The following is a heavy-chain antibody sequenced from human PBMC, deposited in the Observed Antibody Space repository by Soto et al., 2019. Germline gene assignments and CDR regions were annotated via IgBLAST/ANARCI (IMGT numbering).Heavy chain of an antibody. CDR2: ISGNNGNT. Sequence: QVQLVQSGAEVKKPGASVKVSCKSSGYTFSMSGISWVRQAPGQGLEGMGGISGNNGNTNYEQKFQDKVPMTTDTATSTTHIELRSLTSTDTAVYYCAREGPRPYYYYGMDVWGQGTTVTVSS. CDR1: GYTFSMSG. CDR3: AREGPRPYYYYGMDV. J-gene: IGHJ6*02. V-gene: IGHV1-18*01.